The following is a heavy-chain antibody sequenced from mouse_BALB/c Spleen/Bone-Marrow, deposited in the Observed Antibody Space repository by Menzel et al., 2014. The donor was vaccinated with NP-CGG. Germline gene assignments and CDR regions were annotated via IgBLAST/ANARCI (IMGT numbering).Heavy chain of an antibody. V-gene: IGHV5-17*02. Sequence: EVQGVESGGGLVQPGGSRKLSCAASGFTFSSFGMHWVRQAPERGLEWVAYISSGTSTIYYADTVKGRFTISRDNPKNTLFLQMTSLRSEDTAMYYCARDDGYYIRNAMDYWGQGTSVTVSS. J-gene: IGHJ4*01. CDR3: ARDDGYYIRNAMDY. D-gene: IGHD2-3*01. CDR1: GFTFSSFG. CDR2: ISSGTSTI.